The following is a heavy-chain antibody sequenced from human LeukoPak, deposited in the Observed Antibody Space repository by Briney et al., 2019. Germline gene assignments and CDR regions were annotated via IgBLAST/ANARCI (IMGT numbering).Heavy chain of an antibody. V-gene: IGHV4-39*07. CDR3: ARLLRVGYCSTTTCNWFDP. J-gene: IGHJ5*02. D-gene: IGHD2-2*03. CDR1: GGSISSTSYY. CDR2: IYYSGST. Sequence: SETLSLTCAVSGGSISSTSYYWGWIRQPPGKGLEWIGSIYYSGSTYYSPSLKSRVTNLVDTSKNQFSLKLSSVTAADTAVYYCARLLRVGYCSTTTCNWFDPWGQGTLVTVSS.